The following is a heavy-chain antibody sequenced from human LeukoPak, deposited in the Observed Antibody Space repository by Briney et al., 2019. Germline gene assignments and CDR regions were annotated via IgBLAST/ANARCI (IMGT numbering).Heavy chain of an antibody. CDR1: GFTFSSYA. V-gene: IGHV3-30*04. J-gene: IGHJ6*03. CDR2: ISYDGSNK. D-gene: IGHD2-21*01. CDR3: ARDGGDIVVVPTTSFPYMDV. Sequence: PGGSLRLSCAASGFTFSSYAMHWVRQAPGKGLEWVAVISYDGSNKYYADSVKGRFTISRDNSKNTLYLQMNSLRAEDTAVYYCARDGGDIVVVPTTSFPYMDVWGKGTTVTVSS.